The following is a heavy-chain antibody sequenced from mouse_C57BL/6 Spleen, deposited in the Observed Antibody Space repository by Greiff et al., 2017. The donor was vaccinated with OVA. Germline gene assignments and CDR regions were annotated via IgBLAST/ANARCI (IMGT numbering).Heavy chain of an antibody. V-gene: IGHV1-82*01. CDR3: ARSILYYYGYWYFDV. Sequence: QVQLQQSGPELVKPGASVKISCKASGYAFSSSWMNWVKQRPGKGLEWIGRIYPGDGDTNYNGKFKGKATLTADKSSSTAYMQLSSLTSEDSAVYFCARSILYYYGYWYFDVWGTGTTVTVSS. CDR2: IYPGDGDT. CDR1: GYAFSSSW. D-gene: IGHD1-1*01. J-gene: IGHJ1*03.